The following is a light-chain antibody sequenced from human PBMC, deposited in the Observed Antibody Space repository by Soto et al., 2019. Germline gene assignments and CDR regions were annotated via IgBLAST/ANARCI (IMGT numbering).Light chain of an antibody. CDR2: GAS. CDR1: QSVSSN. Sequence: IVMTQSPVTLSVSPGEGATLSCRASQSVSSNLAWYQQKPGQAPRLLIYGASTRAAGVPARFSGSGSGTEFTLTISSLQSEDFAIYYCQQYNSWISFGGGTKVEIK. J-gene: IGKJ4*01. CDR3: QQYNSWIS. V-gene: IGKV3-15*01.